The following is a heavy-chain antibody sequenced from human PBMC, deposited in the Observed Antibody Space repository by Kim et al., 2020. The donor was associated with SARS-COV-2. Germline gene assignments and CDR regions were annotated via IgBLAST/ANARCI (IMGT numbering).Heavy chain of an antibody. J-gene: IGHJ4*02. CDR2: IYYSGST. Sequence: SETLSLTCTVSGGSISSGDYYWSWIRQPPGKGLEWIGYIYYSGSTYYNPSLKSRVTISADTSKNQFSLKLSSVTAAATAVYYCARVNTYYYDSSGYFDYWGQGTLVTVSS. CDR3: ARVNTYYYDSSGYFDY. D-gene: IGHD3-22*01. CDR1: GGSISSGDYY. V-gene: IGHV4-30-4*01.